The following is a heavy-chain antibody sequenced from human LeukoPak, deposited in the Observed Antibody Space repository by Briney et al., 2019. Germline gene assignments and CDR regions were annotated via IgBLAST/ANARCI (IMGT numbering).Heavy chain of an antibody. Sequence: SETLSLTCTGSGCSISSYYWSWIRQPPGKGLEWIGYIYYSGSTNYNPSLKSRVTISVDTSKNKFSLKLSSVTAADTAVYYCASLLRFSTYDAFDIWGQGTMVTVSS. J-gene: IGHJ3*02. CDR2: IYYSGST. CDR3: ASLLRFSTYDAFDI. V-gene: IGHV4-59*01. D-gene: IGHD3-3*01. CDR1: GCSISSYY.